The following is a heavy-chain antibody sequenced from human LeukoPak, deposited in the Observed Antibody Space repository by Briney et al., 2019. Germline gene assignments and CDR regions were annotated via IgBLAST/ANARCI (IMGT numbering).Heavy chain of an antibody. V-gene: IGHV7-4-1*02. Sequence: GASVKVSCKASGYTFTSYAMNWVRQAPGQGLEWMGWINTNTGNPTYAQGFTGRFVFSLDTSVSTAYLQISSLKAEDTAVYYCATTPLLWFGGKPYYFDYWGQGTLVTVSS. CDR3: ATTPLLWFGGKPYYFDY. CDR1: GYTFTSYA. CDR2: INTNTGNP. D-gene: IGHD3-10*01. J-gene: IGHJ4*02.